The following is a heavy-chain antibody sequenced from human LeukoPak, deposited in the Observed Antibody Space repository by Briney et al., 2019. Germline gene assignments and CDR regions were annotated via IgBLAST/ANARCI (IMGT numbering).Heavy chain of an antibody. J-gene: IGHJ4*02. D-gene: IGHD3-22*01. CDR1: GFTFNSYA. Sequence: GGSLRLSCAASGFTFNSYAMNWVRQAPGKGLEWVPLITGSSDQTYYADSVKGRFTISRDSSKNTLYLQMNSLRADDTAVYYCATDRIYDSSGYYRFDYWAQGTLVTVSS. CDR3: ATDRIYDSSGYYRFDY. CDR2: ITGSSDQT. V-gene: IGHV3-23*01.